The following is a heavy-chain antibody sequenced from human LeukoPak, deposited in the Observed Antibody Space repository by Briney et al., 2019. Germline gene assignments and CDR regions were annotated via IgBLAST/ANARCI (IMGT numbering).Heavy chain of an antibody. CDR2: IKSKSDGGTT. J-gene: IGHJ4*02. CDR1: GFSFSNAW. CDR3: TTGREAGYFDY. D-gene: IGHD6-13*01. V-gene: IGHV3-15*07. Sequence: GGSLRLSCAASGFSFSNAWMNWVRQAPGKGLEWVGRIKSKSDGGTTDYAAPVKGRFTISIDDSKNTLYLQMISLKTEDTAVYYCTTGREAGYFDYWGQGTLVTVSS.